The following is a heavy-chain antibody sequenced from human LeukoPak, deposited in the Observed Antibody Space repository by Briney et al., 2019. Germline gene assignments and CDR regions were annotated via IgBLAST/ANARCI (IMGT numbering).Heavy chain of an antibody. V-gene: IGHV4-59*01. Sequence: SETLSLTCTVSGGSISSYYWSWIRQPPGKGLEWIGYIYYSGSTNYNPSLKSRVTISVDTSKNQFSLKLNSVTAADTAVYYCARVDYYDSSGSLFDYWGQGTLVTVSS. J-gene: IGHJ4*02. D-gene: IGHD3-22*01. CDR3: ARVDYYDSSGSLFDY. CDR1: GGSISSYY. CDR2: IYYSGST.